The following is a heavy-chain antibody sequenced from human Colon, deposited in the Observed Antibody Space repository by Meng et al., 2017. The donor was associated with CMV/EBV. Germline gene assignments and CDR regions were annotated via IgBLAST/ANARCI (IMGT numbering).Heavy chain of an antibody. CDR3: AKERFCDAPPKRSFDF. D-gene: IGHD3-10*01. Sequence: GESLKISCEASQFTFKNFAMHWARQAPGKGLQWVSTISGSGLTTYYADSVKGRFTISRDNSKTSQYLQMNSLRVEDTAVYYCAKERFCDAPPKRSFDFWGQGTLVTVSS. V-gene: IGHV3-23*01. J-gene: IGHJ4*02. CDR1: QFTFKNFA. CDR2: ISGSGLTT.